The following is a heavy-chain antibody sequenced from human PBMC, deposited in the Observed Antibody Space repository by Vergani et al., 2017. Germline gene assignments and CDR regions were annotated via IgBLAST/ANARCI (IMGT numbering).Heavy chain of an antibody. V-gene: IGHV3-23*01. CDR3: ARXYRHCSNTGCPFDY. Sequence: EVQLLQSEGAVVQPGGSLRLSCVASGFTFSSHAMSWVRQGHGQGLEWVSSIKNTGDSTHYADSVKGRFTISRDNAKNSLYLQMNSLGAEDTAVYYCARXYRHCSNTGCPFDYRGQGTLVTVSS. CDR2: IKNTGDST. D-gene: IGHD2-2*01. J-gene: IGHJ4*02. CDR1: GFTFSSHA.